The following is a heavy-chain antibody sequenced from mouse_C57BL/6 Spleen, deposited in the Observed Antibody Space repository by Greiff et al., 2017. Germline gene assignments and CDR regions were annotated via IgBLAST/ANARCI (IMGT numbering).Heavy chain of an antibody. D-gene: IGHD2-4*01. CDR3: ARSLYYDYDGRHYFDY. Sequence: QVQLQQPGAELVRPGTSVKLSCKASGYTFTSYWMHWVKQRPGQGLEWIGVIDPSDSYTNYNQKFKGKATVTVDTSSSTAYLQLSSLTSEDAAVDYCARSLYYDYDGRHYFDYWGQGTTLTVAS. V-gene: IGHV1-59*01. CDR1: GYTFTSYW. CDR2: IDPSDSYT. J-gene: IGHJ2*01.